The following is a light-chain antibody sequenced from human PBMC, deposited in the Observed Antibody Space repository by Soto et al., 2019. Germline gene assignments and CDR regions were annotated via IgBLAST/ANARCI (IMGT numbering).Light chain of an antibody. CDR2: GAS. J-gene: IGKJ1*01. CDR1: QDVRNF. Sequence: IQMTQSPSSLSASVGDRATISCRASQDVRNFLSWYQQKPGRAPKLLIYGASSLQSGVPSRFSGSGSGTEFTLTISSLQPDDFATYYCQQYNSYSRTFGQGTKVDIK. V-gene: IGKV1-17*01. CDR3: QQYNSYSRT.